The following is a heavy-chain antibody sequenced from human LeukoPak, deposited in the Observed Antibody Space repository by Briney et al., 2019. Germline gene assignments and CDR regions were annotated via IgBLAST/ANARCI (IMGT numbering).Heavy chain of an antibody. D-gene: IGHD1-26*01. CDR2: IYSGGST. Sequence: GGSLRLSCAASGFTVSSNYMSWVRQAPGKGLEWVSVIYSGGSTYYADSVKGRFTISRDNSKNTLYLQMNSLRAEDTAVYYCARDRGGSPKADAFDIWGQGTMVTVSS. J-gene: IGHJ3*02. CDR3: ARDRGGSPKADAFDI. V-gene: IGHV3-53*01. CDR1: GFTVSSNY.